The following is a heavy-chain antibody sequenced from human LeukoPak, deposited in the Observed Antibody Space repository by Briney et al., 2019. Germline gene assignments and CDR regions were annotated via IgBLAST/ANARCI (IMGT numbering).Heavy chain of an antibody. V-gene: IGHV3-66*01. CDR2: IYSGGTT. CDR3: TRVTPYSSGWRPFDC. J-gene: IGHJ4*02. Sequence: GGSLRLSCAASGLTVSDYYMTWVRQTPGMGFEWVSVIYSGGTTYYADSVKGRFTISRDNSKNTLYLQMNSLRAEDTAVYYCTRVTPYSSGWRPFDCWGQGTLVTVSS. CDR1: GLTVSDYY. D-gene: IGHD6-19*01.